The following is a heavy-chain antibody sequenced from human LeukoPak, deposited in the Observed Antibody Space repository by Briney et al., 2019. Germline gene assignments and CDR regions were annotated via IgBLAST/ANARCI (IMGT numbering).Heavy chain of an antibody. J-gene: IGHJ4*02. V-gene: IGHV3-21*01. D-gene: IGHD6-13*01. CDR1: GFTFSSYS. Sequence: PGGSLRLSCAASGFTFSSYSMNWVRQAPGKGLEWVSSISSSSSYIYYADSVKGRFTISRDNAKNSLYLQMNSLRAEDTAVYYRARDRGIAAAGRSNYFDYWGQGTLVTVSS. CDR2: ISSSSSYI. CDR3: ARDRGIAAAGRSNYFDY.